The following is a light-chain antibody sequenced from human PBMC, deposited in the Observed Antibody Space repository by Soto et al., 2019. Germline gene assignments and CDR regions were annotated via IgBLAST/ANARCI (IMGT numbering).Light chain of an antibody. V-gene: IGKV1-9*01. J-gene: IGKJ4*01. CDR1: QDIAIY. CDR3: QQLRMYPST. Sequence: IQLTQSPSSLSASVGDRVTITCRASQDIAIYLAWYQQKPGEAPKLLIYAASTLYGGVPSRFRGSGSGTDFALTSTSLQAEDFATYYCQQLRMYPSTFGGGTKVEIK. CDR2: AAS.